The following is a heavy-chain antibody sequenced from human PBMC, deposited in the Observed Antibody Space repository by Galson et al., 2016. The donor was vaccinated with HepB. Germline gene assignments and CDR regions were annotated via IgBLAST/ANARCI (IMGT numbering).Heavy chain of an antibody. V-gene: IGHV1-18*04. CDR1: GYTFTNYG. CDR2: ISAYNGNT. CDR3: ARDLSRYTSSWYTDYFDY. Sequence: SVKVSCKASGYTFTNYGISWVRQAPGQGLEWMGWISAYNGNTNSAQKFQGRVTMTTDTSTSTAYMELRSLRSGDTAVYYCARDLSRYTSSWYTDYFDYWGQGTLVTVSS. D-gene: IGHD6-13*01. J-gene: IGHJ4*02.